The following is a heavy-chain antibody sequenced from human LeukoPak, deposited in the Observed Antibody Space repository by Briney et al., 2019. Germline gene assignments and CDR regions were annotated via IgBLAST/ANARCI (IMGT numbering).Heavy chain of an antibody. CDR3: ARDAITMIRGVIDY. CDR1: GYTFTCYG. Sequence: ASVKVSCKASGYTFTCYGISWVRQAPGQGLEWMGWISAYNGNTNYAQKLQGRVTMTTDTSTSTAYMELRSLRSDDTAVYYCARDAITMIRGVIDYWGQGTLVTVSS. D-gene: IGHD3-10*01. CDR2: ISAYNGNT. J-gene: IGHJ4*02. V-gene: IGHV1-18*01.